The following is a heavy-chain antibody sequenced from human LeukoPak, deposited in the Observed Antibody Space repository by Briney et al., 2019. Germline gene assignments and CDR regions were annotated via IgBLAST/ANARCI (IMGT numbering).Heavy chain of an antibody. D-gene: IGHD6-6*01. CDR2: IYTSGST. CDR3: ARDHAARENYFDY. J-gene: IGHJ4*02. CDR1: GGSISSCY. V-gene: IGHV4-4*07. Sequence: SETLSLTCTVSGGSISSCYWSWIRQPAGKGLEWIGRIYTSGSTNYNPSLKSRVTMSVDTSKNQFSLKLSSVTAADTAVYYCARDHAARENYFDYWGRGTLVTVSS.